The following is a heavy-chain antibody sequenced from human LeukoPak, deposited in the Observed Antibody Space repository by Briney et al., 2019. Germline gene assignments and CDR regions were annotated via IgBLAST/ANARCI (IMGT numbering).Heavy chain of an antibody. CDR1: GGSISSGGYS. J-gene: IGHJ4*02. CDR3: ASRDRGFGELLPTSDY. CDR2: IYHSGST. D-gene: IGHD3-10*01. Sequence: SQTLSLTCAVSGGSISSGGYSWSWIRQPPGKGLEWIGYIYHSGSTYYNPSLKSRVTISVDKSKNQISLKLSSVTAADTAVYYCASRDRGFGELLPTSDYWGQGTLVTVSS. V-gene: IGHV4-30-2*01.